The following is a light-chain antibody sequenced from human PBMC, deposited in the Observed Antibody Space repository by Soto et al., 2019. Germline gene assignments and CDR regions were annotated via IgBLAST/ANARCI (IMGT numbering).Light chain of an antibody. Sequence: QSVLTQPASVSGSPGQSITISCTGTSSDVGGYNSVSWYQQHPGKAPKLMIYDVSNRPSGVSSRFSGSKSGNTASLTISGLQAEDEADYYCSSYTSSSTPGVFGGGTQLTVL. CDR2: DVS. V-gene: IGLV2-14*01. J-gene: IGLJ2*01. CDR3: SSYTSSSTPGV. CDR1: SSDVGGYNS.